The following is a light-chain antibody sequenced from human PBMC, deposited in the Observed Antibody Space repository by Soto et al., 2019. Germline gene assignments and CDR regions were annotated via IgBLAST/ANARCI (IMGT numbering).Light chain of an antibody. Sequence: EIVMTQSPATLSVSPGERATLSCRASQSINNYLAWYQQKPGQAPRLLIYDASNRATGIPDRFSGSGSGTDFTLTISSLQPEEFATYYCLQDDSMPLTVGGGTKVDI. V-gene: IGKV3D-15*01. CDR2: DAS. J-gene: IGKJ4*01. CDR3: LQDDSMPLT. CDR1: QSINNY.